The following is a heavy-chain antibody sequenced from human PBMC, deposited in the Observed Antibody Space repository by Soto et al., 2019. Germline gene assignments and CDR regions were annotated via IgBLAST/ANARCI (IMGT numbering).Heavy chain of an antibody. Sequence: PSLTCTVSGGSISSGGYYWSWIRQHPGKGLEWIGYIYYSGSTYYNPSLKSRVTISVDTSKNQFSLKLSSVTAADTAVYYCARERVVPAASLSGMDVWGQGTTVTVSS. D-gene: IGHD2-2*01. J-gene: IGHJ6*02. CDR2: IYYSGST. V-gene: IGHV4-31*03. CDR1: GGSISSGGYY. CDR3: ARERVVPAASLSGMDV.